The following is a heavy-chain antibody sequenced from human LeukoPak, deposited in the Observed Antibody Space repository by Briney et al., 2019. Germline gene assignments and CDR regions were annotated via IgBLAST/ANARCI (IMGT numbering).Heavy chain of an antibody. CDR3: ARVYSSSAGPFDI. J-gene: IGHJ3*02. D-gene: IGHD6-6*01. CDR1: GGTFSSYA. V-gene: IGHV1-69*04. Sequence: ASVKVSCKASGGTFSSYAISWVRQAPGQGLEWMGRIIPILGIANYAQKFQGRVTITADKSTSTAYMELSSLRSEDTALYYCARVYSSSAGPFDIWGQGTMVTVSS. CDR2: IIPILGIA.